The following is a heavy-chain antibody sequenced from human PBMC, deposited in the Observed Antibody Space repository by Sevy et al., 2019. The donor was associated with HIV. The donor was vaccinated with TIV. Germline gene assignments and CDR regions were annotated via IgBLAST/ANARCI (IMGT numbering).Heavy chain of an antibody. V-gene: IGHV3-21*01. J-gene: IGHJ4*02. Sequence: GGSLRLSCAASGFTFSSYRMTWVRQAPGKGLEWVSCISSTSGYINYAHSVKGRFTISRDNAKTLLYLQMDSLRVEDTAVYYCARAVLEISTWRSDYWGQGTLVTVSS. CDR2: ISSTSGYI. D-gene: IGHD1-1*01. CDR1: GFTFSSYR. CDR3: ARAVLEISTWRSDY.